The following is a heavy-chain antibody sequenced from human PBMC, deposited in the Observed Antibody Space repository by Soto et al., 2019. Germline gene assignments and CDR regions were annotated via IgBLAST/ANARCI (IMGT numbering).Heavy chain of an antibody. D-gene: IGHD3-10*01. CDR3: ARGEGFGELLYSNWFDP. J-gene: IGHJ5*02. CDR1: GYTFTSYD. CDR2: MNPNSGNT. Sequence: ASVKVSCKASGYTFTSYDINWVRQATGQGLEWMGWMNPNSGNTGYAQKFQGRVTMTRNTSITTAYMELSSQRSEDTAVYYCARGEGFGELLYSNWFDPWGQGTLVTVSS. V-gene: IGHV1-8*01.